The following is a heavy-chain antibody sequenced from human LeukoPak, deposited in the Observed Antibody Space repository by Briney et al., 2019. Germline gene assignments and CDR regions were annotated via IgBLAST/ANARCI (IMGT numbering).Heavy chain of an antibody. D-gene: IGHD1-14*01. CDR2: LYSDGNT. Sequence: GGSLRLSCAASGFTVITNDMTWVRQAPGKGPEWVSVLYSDGNTKYADSVQGRFTISRDNSKNTLYLEMNSLSPDDTAVYYCARGVEPLAANTLAYWGQGTPVTVSS. CDR3: ARGVEPLAANTLAY. CDR1: GFTVITND. V-gene: IGHV3-53*01. J-gene: IGHJ4*02.